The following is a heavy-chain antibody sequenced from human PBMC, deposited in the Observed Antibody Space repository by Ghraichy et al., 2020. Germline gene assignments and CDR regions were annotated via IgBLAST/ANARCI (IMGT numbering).Heavy chain of an antibody. V-gene: IGHV1-8*01. CDR1: GYTFTSYD. D-gene: IGHD1/OR15-1a*01. CDR2: VNPNSGNT. J-gene: IGHJ4*02. CDR3: GRVVEQRLSGY. Sequence: ASVKVSCKASGYTFTSYDINWVRQATGQGLEWMGWVNPNSGNTGYAQKFQGRVTMTRNTSISTAYMELSSLTSEDTAVYYCGRVVEQRLSGYWGQGTLVTVSS.